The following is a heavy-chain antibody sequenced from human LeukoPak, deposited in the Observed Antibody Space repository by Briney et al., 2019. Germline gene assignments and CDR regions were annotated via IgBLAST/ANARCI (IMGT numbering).Heavy chain of an antibody. CDR1: GYTFTNYY. Sequence: GASVKVSCKASGYTFTNYYIHWVRQATGQGLEWMGIINPSGGGTSYAQKFQGRVTMTRDTSTSTVYMELSSLRSEDAAVYYCARPGHSSGSYYPDYWGQGTLVTISS. D-gene: IGHD3-22*01. CDR3: ARPGHSSGSYYPDY. CDR2: INPSGGGT. V-gene: IGHV1-46*01. J-gene: IGHJ4*02.